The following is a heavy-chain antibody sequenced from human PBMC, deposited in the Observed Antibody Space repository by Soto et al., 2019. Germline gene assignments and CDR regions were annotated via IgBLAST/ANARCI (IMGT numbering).Heavy chain of an antibody. Sequence: PSETLSLTCTFSGCSISSGGYYWSWIRQHPGKGLEWIGYIYYSGSTYYNPSLKSRVTISVDTSKNQFSLKLSSVTAADTAVYYCARSGYSYGPNPLLYWGQGTLVTVSS. CDR3: ARSGYSYGPNPLLY. CDR2: IYYSGST. V-gene: IGHV4-31*03. J-gene: IGHJ4*02. D-gene: IGHD5-18*01. CDR1: GCSISSGGYY.